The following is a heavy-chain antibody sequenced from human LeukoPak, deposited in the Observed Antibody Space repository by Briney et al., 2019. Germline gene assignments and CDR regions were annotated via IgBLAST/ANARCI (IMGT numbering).Heavy chain of an antibody. CDR1: GFTFSSYS. V-gene: IGHV3-64*01. CDR3: ARGGSIAARPIDY. D-gene: IGHD6-6*01. Sequence: GRSLRLSCAASGFTFSSYSMHWVRQAPGKGLEYVSAISSNGGSTYYANSVKGRFTISRDNSKNTLFLQMGSLRAEDMAVYYCARGGSIAARPIDYWGQGTLVTVSS. CDR2: ISSNGGST. J-gene: IGHJ4*02.